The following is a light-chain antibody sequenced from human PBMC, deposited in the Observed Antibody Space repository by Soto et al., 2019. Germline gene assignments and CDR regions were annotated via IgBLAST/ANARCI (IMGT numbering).Light chain of an antibody. CDR3: QQRSNWPLT. V-gene: IGKV3-11*01. J-gene: IGKJ4*01. Sequence: EIVLTQSPVTLSLSRGERATLSCRASQSVTSLLAWYQQKPGQAPRLLIYDVSIRATGIPARFSGSGSGTDFTLTISSLEPEDFAVYYCQQRSNWPLTFGGGTKVEIK. CDR1: QSVTSL. CDR2: DVS.